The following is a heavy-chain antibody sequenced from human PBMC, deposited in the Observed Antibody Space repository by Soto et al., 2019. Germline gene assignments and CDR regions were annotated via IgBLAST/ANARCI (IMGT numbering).Heavy chain of an antibody. CDR2: ISYDGSNK. D-gene: IGHD6-13*01. Sequence: GGSLRLSCAASGFTFSSYGMHWVRQAPGKGLEWVAVISYDGSNKYYADSVKGRFTISRDNSKNTLYLQMNSLRAEDTAVYYCAKEASSSWYSQTYYYYYGMDVWGQGTTVTSP. V-gene: IGHV3-30*18. CDR3: AKEASSSWYSQTYYYYYGMDV. J-gene: IGHJ6*02. CDR1: GFTFSSYG.